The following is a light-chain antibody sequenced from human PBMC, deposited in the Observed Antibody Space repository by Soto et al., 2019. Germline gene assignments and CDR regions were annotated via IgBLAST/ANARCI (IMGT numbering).Light chain of an antibody. V-gene: IGLV2-14*01. Sequence: QSALTQPASVSGSPGQSITISCTGTSSDVGGYNYVSWYQQHPGKAPKLMIYEVSNRPSGVSNRFSGSKSGNTASLTISGLQAEDETDYYCFSYTSRGTYVFGTGTKVTVL. CDR1: SSDVGGYNY. CDR2: EVS. J-gene: IGLJ1*01. CDR3: FSYTSRGTYV.